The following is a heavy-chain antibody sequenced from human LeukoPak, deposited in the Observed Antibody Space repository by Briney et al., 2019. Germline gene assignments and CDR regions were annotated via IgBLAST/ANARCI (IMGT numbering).Heavy chain of an antibody. CDR1: GGAISSGGYW. J-gene: IGHJ4*02. CDR3: ARVIGRGAGELFPDY. V-gene: IGHV4-61*02. Sequence: SETLSLTCTVSGGAISSGGYWWIWIRQPAGRGLEWIGRISTSGSTHYNASLRSRVTISVDTTNNLFSLRLSAVTAADTAVYYCARVIGRGAGELFPDYWGQGTLVTVSS. CDR2: ISTSGST. D-gene: IGHD3-10*01.